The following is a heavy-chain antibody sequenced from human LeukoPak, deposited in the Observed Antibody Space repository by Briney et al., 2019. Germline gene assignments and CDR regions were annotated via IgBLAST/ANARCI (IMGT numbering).Heavy chain of an antibody. Sequence: PGGSLRLSCAASGFTFSSYSMSWVRQAPGKGLEWVSSISSSSTFIYYADSVKGRFTISRDNAKNSLYLQMNSLRAEDTAVYYCARDRGSGWYAGYYMDVWGKGTTVTVSS. CDR3: ARDRGSGWYAGYYMDV. D-gene: IGHD6-19*01. V-gene: IGHV3-21*06. CDR1: GFTFSSYS. J-gene: IGHJ6*03. CDR2: ISSSSTFI.